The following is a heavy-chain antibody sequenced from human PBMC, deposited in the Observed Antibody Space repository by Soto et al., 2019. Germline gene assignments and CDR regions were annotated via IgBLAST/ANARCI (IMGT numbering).Heavy chain of an antibody. V-gene: IGHV1-69*01. CDR1: GGTFSSYT. CDR2: IIPIFDTA. CDR3: ARNGTLTGYSYGMDV. Sequence: QVQLVQSGAEVKKPGSSVKVSCKASGGTFSSYTINWVRQAPGQGPEWMGGIIPIFDTANYAQKFQGRVTITADESTSTSYMEVSSLRSEDTVVYYCARNGTLTGYSYGMDVWGQGTTVTVSS. J-gene: IGHJ6*02. D-gene: IGHD1-1*01.